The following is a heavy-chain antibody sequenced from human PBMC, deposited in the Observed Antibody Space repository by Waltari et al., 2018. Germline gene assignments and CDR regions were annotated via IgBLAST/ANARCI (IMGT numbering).Heavy chain of an antibody. D-gene: IGHD2-2*01. CDR2: ISYDGSNK. Sequence: QVQLVESGGGVVQPGRSLRLSCAASGFTFSSYAMHWVRQAPGKGLEWVAVISYDGSNKYYADSVKGRFTIPRDNSKNTLYLQMNSLRAEDTAVYYCARDLKVYGAAPAAPDYWGQGTLVTVSS. V-gene: IGHV3-30-3*01. J-gene: IGHJ4*02. CDR1: GFTFSSYA. CDR3: ARDLKVYGAAPAAPDY.